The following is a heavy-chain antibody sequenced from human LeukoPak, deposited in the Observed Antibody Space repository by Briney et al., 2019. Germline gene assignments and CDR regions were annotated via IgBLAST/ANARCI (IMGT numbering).Heavy chain of an antibody. CDR2: INTDESSI. CDR3: ARGAVSSTSLFDP. Sequence: GGSLRLSCAASGFTFSNYWMHWVRQIPGKGLVWVSRINTDESSIRYADSVKGRFTISRDNAKKTLYLQMNSLRVEDTAVYYCARGAVSSTSLFDPWGQGTLVTVSS. CDR1: GFTFSNYW. D-gene: IGHD2-2*01. J-gene: IGHJ5*02. V-gene: IGHV3-74*01.